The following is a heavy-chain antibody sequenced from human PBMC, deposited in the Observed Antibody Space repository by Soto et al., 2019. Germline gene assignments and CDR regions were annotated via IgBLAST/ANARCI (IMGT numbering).Heavy chain of an antibody. CDR2: TYYASKWNN. CDR1: GDSVSSNGVA. Sequence: QVQLQQSGPGLMKPSQTLSLTCAISGDSVSSNGVAWNWIRQSPSRGLEWLGRTYYASKWNNNYSTYVKSRITINPDTSKNQFSLQLHFVTPEDTAVYYCARGRKSAFDYWGQGTLVTVSS. J-gene: IGHJ4*02. CDR3: ARGRKSAFDY. V-gene: IGHV6-1*01.